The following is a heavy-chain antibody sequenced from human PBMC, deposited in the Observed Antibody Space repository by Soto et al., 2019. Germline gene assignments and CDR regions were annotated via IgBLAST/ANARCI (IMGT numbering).Heavy chain of an antibody. D-gene: IGHD1-7*01. CDR3: AKDWELTDP. J-gene: IGHJ5*02. CDR1: GFTFNNYG. CDR2: ISGSGAKT. V-gene: IGHV3-23*01. Sequence: GGSLRLSCAASGFTFNNYGMNWVRQAPGKGLEWVSTISGSGAKTYYADSVKGRFTISRDNSKNTLYLQMNSLRAEDTAVYYCAKDWELTDPWGQGTLVTVS.